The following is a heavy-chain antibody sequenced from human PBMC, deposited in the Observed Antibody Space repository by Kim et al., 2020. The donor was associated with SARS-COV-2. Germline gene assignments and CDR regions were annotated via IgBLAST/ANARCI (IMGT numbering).Heavy chain of an antibody. J-gene: IGHJ6*01. D-gene: IGHD6-6*01. CDR2: ISYDGSNK. V-gene: IGHV3-30*18. CDR3: AKGLYSSSSGSYYYYGM. Sequence: GGSLRLSCAASGFTFSSYGMHWVRQAPGKGLEWVAVISYDGSNKYYADSVKGRFTISRENSKNTLYLQMNSLRAEDTAVYYCAKGLYSSSSGSYYYYGM. CDR1: GFTFSSYG.